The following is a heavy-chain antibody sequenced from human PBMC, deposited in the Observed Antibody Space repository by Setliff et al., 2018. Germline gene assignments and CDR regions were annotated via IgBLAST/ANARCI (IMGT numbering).Heavy chain of an antibody. V-gene: IGHV3-23*01. Sequence: GGSLRLSCAASGFTFSTYAMSWVRQAPGKGLEWVSGVSGSGGSTFYADSVKGRFTISRDNSKNTIYLQMNSLRADDTAVYYCARDATYYYDTSGHYSDYFDYWAQGTLVTVSS. CDR3: ARDATYYYDTSGHYSDYFDY. CDR1: GFTFSTYA. J-gene: IGHJ4*02. CDR2: VSGSGGST. D-gene: IGHD3-22*01.